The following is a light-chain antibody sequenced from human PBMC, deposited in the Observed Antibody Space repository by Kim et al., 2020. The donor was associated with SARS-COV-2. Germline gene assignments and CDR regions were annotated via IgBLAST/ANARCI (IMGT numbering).Light chain of an antibody. CDR3: QQYYSTPRT. J-gene: IGKJ2*01. Sequence: MATINCKSSQSVLYSSNNKNYLAWYQQKPGQPPKLLIYWASTRESGVPDRFSGGGSGTDFTLTISSLQAEDVAVYYCQQYYSTPRTFGQGTKLEI. CDR2: WAS. V-gene: IGKV4-1*01. CDR1: QSVLYSSNNKNY.